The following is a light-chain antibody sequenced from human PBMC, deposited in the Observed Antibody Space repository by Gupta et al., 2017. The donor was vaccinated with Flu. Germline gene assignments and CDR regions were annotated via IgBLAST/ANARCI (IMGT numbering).Light chain of an antibody. CDR1: HNVLYSSTNRNY. Sequence: DIVMTQSPDSLAVSLGERATIHCRSSHNVLYSSTNRNYLAWYQQKPGQSPKALIYWASTRESGVPDRFSGNGSGTDFTLTISSLQAEDVAIYYCQQYVHTPITFGQGTRMEIK. J-gene: IGKJ5*01. V-gene: IGKV4-1*01. CDR2: WAS. CDR3: QQYVHTPIT.